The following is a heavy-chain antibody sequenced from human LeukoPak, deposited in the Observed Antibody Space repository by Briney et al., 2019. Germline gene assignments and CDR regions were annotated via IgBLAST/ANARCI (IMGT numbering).Heavy chain of an antibody. CDR3: AREYYDSSGYYYYYYYGMDV. V-gene: IGHV3-21*01. Sequence: GGSLRLSCAASGFTFSSYSMNWVRQAPGKGLEWVSSISSSSYIYYADTVKGRFTISRDNAKNSLYLQMNSLRAEDTAVYYCAREYYDSSGYYYYYYYGMDVWGQGTTVTVSS. D-gene: IGHD3-22*01. J-gene: IGHJ6*02. CDR2: ISSSSYI. CDR1: GFTFSSYS.